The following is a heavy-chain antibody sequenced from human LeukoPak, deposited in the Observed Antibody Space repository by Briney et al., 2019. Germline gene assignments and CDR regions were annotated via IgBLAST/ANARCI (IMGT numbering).Heavy chain of an antibody. Sequence: PGGFLRLSCAASGFTFSSYGMHWVRQAPGKGLEWVAFIRYDGSNKYYADSVKGRFTISRDNSKNTLYLQMNSLRAEDTAVYYCASDTSFSFSFDYWGQGTLVTVSS. V-gene: IGHV3-30*02. CDR1: GFTFSSYG. J-gene: IGHJ4*02. D-gene: IGHD3-16*02. CDR2: IRYDGSNK. CDR3: ASDTSFSFSFDY.